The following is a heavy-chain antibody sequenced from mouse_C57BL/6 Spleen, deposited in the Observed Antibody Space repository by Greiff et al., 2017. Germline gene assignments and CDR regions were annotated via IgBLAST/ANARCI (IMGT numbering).Heavy chain of an antibody. J-gene: IGHJ2*01. Sequence: VQLKEPGTELVKPGASVKLSCKASGYTFTSYWMHWVQQRPGQGLEWIGNINPSNGGTNYNEKFKSKATLTVDKSSSKAYLQLRRLTSEYSAVYYCASPTAQGGYYFDYWGQGTTLTVSS. D-gene: IGHD3-2*02. CDR1: GYTFTSYW. CDR2: INPSNGGT. V-gene: IGHV1-53*01. CDR3: ASPTAQGGYYFDY.